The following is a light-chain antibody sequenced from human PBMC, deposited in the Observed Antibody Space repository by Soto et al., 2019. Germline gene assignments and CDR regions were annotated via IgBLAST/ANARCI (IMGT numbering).Light chain of an antibody. Sequence: EIVLTQSPGTLSLSPGERATLSCRASQSVSSTYLAWYQQKPGQAPRLLLYGASSRATGIPDRFSGSGSGTDFTLTISRLEPEDVAVYYCQQYASPPRTFGQGTKLEIK. V-gene: IGKV3-20*01. CDR1: QSVSSTY. J-gene: IGKJ2*01. CDR3: QQYASPPRT. CDR2: GAS.